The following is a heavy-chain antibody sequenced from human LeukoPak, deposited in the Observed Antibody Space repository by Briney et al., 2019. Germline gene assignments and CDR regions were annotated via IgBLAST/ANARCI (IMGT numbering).Heavy chain of an antibody. Sequence: GEPLKISCKGSGYNFPTYWIGWVRQMPGKGLEWMGIIYPGDSDTRYSPSFQGQVTISADKSISTAYLQWSSLKASDTAMYYCARLYARRFDPWGQGTLVTVSP. J-gene: IGHJ5*02. V-gene: IGHV5-51*01. CDR3: ARLYARRFDP. CDR1: GYNFPTYW. CDR2: IYPGDSDT. D-gene: IGHD2-2*01.